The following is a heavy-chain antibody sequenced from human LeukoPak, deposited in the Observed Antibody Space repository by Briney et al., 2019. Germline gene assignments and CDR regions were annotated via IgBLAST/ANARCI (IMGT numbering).Heavy chain of an antibody. CDR2: IYSGGST. J-gene: IGHJ5*02. V-gene: IGHV3-53*05. CDR1: GFTVSSKY. Sequence: PGGSLRLSCAASGFTVSSKYMSWVRQAPGKGLEWISVIYSGGSTYYADSVKGRFTISRDNSKNTLYLQMNSLRAEDTAVYYCARGPGYYDFWSGPTGFDPWGQGTLVTVSS. D-gene: IGHD3-3*01. CDR3: ARGPGYYDFWSGPTGFDP.